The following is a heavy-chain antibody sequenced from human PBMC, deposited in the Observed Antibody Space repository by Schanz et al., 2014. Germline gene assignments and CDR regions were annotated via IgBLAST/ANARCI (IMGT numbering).Heavy chain of an antibody. CDR3: TTETIAMAGTFSI. Sequence: QVQLVQSGSELKKPGASVKVSCKASGYTFTSYAMNWVRQAPGQGLEWVGWINTNTGNPTYAQGFTGRFVFYLDTTASTAYLHIISLKAEDTAAYYCTTETIAMAGTFSIWGQGTLVTVSS. CDR2: INTNTGNP. CDR1: GYTFTSYA. J-gene: IGHJ4*02. D-gene: IGHD6-19*01. V-gene: IGHV7-4-1*02.